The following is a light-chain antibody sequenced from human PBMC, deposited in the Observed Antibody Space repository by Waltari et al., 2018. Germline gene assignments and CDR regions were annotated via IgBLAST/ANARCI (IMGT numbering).Light chain of an antibody. CDR1: QSVYSAF. CDR2: DAF. Sequence: EIVLTQSPATLSLSPGERATLSCRASQSVYSAFLAWYQQKPGLAPRLLVYDAFNRASGIPDRVSGSGSGTDFTLTISRLEPEDFAVYYCQQYGYSPWTFGQGTKVEIK. J-gene: IGKJ1*01. CDR3: QQYGYSPWT. V-gene: IGKV3D-20*01.